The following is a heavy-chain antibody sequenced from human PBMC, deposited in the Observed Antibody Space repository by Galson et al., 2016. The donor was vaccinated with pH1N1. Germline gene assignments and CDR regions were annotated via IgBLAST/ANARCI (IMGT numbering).Heavy chain of an antibody. V-gene: IGHV3-73*01. D-gene: IGHD6-13*01. J-gene: IGHJ4*02. Sequence: SLRLSCAASGFTFSGSAMHWVRQASGTGLEWVGRIRSKGNNYTTVYAASVKGRFTISRDDSKNTAYLQMNSLRAEDTAVYYCAKVVRGSSWPSFDYWGQGTLATVSS. CDR2: IRSKGNNYTT. CDR1: GFTFSGSA. CDR3: AKVVRGSSWPSFDY.